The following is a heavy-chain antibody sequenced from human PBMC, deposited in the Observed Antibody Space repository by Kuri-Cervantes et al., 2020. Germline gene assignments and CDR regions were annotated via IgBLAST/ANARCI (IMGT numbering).Heavy chain of an antibody. Sequence: SLKISCAASGFTFDDYAMHWVRQAPGKGLEWVSGISWNSSSIGYADSVKGRFTISRDNAKNSLYLQMNSLRAEDTALYYCAKEKLRSLDYWGQGTLVTVSS. CDR3: AKEKLRSLDY. D-gene: IGHD4-17*01. CDR1: GFTFDDYA. V-gene: IGHV3-9*01. CDR2: ISWNSSSI. J-gene: IGHJ4*02.